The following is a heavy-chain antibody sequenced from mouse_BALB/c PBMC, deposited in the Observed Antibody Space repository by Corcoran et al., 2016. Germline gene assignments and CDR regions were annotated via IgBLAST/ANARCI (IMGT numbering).Heavy chain of an antibody. V-gene: IGHV8-8*01. D-gene: IGHD2-3*01. CDR3: ARIRGYDGYYVPLAY. J-gene: IGHJ3*01. CDR1: GFSLSTSGMG. Sequence: QVTLKESGPGILQPSQTLSLTCSFSGFSLSTSGMGVGWIRQPSGKGLEWVARIWWNDDKRYNPALKSRLTISKDTSSNQVFRKMARVDTADTATYYCARIRGYDGYYVPLAYWGQGTLVTVSP. CDR2: IWWNDDK.